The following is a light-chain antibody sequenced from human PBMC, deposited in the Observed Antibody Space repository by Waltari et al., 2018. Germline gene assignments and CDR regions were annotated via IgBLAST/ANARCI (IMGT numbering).Light chain of an antibody. CDR3: CSYGDTGTVI. CDR2: ETT. V-gene: IGLV2-23*02. CDR1: SSDTGSDNL. Sequence: QSALTQPASVSGSPGQSITIFCSGVSSDTGSDNLVSWYQQHPDRAPKLIVYETTKRPSGVSHRFSGSKSANTASLTISGLQAEDEAEYYCCSYGDTGTVIFGGGTKLTVL. J-gene: IGLJ2*01.